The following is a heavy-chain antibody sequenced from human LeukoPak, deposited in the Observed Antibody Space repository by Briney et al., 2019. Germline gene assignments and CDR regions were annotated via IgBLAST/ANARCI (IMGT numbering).Heavy chain of an antibody. V-gene: IGHV3-49*03. CDR2: IRSKAYGGTT. CDR1: GFTFGDYA. J-gene: IGHJ3*02. D-gene: IGHD3-22*01. Sequence: PGGSLRLSCTASGFTFGDYAMSWFRQAPGKGLEWVGFIRSKAYGGTTEYAASVKGRFTISRDDSKSIAYLQMSSLKTEDTAVYYCTRDYYYDSSGYYYVEAFDIWGQGTMVTVSS. CDR3: TRDYYYDSSGYYYVEAFDI.